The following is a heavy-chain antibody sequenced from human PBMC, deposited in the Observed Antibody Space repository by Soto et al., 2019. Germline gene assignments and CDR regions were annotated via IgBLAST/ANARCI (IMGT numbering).Heavy chain of an antibody. V-gene: IGHV1-3*01. J-gene: IGHJ6*02. Sequence: ASVKVSCKASGYTFNSYAMHWVRRAPGERLEWMGWINAGTGNTKYSQKFQGRVTITRDTSGSTAYMELSSLRSAHTALYYVSREDRVRETGLVPAAIDGVVMWGQGTTV. CDR2: INAGTGNT. CDR3: SREDRVRETGLVPAAIDGVVM. CDR1: GYTFNSYA. D-gene: IGHD2-2*01.